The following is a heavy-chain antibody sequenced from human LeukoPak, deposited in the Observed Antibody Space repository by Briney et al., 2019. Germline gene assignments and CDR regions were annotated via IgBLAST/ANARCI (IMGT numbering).Heavy chain of an antibody. CDR3: ARGGNSGLPWWHYFDY. Sequence: SETLSLTCTVSGDSINNYYWSWIRQPAGKGLEWIGRIYTSGRTNNNPSLKSRVTMSVDTSKNQLSLKLSSVTAADTAVYYCARGGNSGLPWWHYFDYWGQGTLVTVSS. V-gene: IGHV4-4*07. J-gene: IGHJ4*02. CDR2: IYTSGRT. CDR1: GDSINNYY. D-gene: IGHD4-23*01.